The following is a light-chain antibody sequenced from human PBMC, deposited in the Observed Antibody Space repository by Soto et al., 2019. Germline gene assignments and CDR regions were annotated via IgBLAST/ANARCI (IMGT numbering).Light chain of an antibody. CDR2: DVS. CDR3: NSYTTSTTFV. Sequence: QSVLTQPASVSGSPGQSITISCTGTSSDIGTYNYVSWYQQHPGKAPKLMIYDVSNRPSGVSNRFSGSKSGSTASLTISGLQAEYEADYYCNSYTTSTTFVFGTGTKVTVL. J-gene: IGLJ1*01. CDR1: SSDIGTYNY. V-gene: IGLV2-14*01.